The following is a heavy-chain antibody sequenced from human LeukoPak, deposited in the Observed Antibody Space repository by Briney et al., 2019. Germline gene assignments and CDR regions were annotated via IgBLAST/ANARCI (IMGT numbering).Heavy chain of an antibody. CDR3: ARGDKYIAFSPPLQGFDY. CDR1: GFSLSGYW. D-gene: IGHD3-3*02. V-gene: IGHV3-74*03. CDR2: IGSDGSGT. J-gene: IGHJ4*02. Sequence: GGSLRLSCAASGFSLSGYWMHWVRQIPGKGLMWVARIGSDGSGTTYADPVKGRFTISRDNSKNSLYLQMNSLRAEDTAVYYCARGDKYIAFSPPLQGFDYWGQGTLVTVSS.